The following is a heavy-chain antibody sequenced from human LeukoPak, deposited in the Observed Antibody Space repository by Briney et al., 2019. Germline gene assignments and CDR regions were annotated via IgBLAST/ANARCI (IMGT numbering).Heavy chain of an antibody. J-gene: IGHJ4*02. Sequence: SQTLSLTCAVSGGSISSGDYYWSWIRQPPGKGLEWIGYISYSGSTYYNPSLKSRAAISIDTSKSQFSLKLSSVTAADTAVYYCGRSDGYNFNFWGQGTLVTVSS. D-gene: IGHD5-24*01. CDR3: GRSDGYNFNF. CDR2: ISYSGST. V-gene: IGHV4-30-4*01. CDR1: GGSISSGDYY.